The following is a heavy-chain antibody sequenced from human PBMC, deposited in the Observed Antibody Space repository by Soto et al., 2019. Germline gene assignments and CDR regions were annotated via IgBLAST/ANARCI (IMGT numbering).Heavy chain of an antibody. CDR3: GRLEGLATISYYFDY. J-gene: IGHJ4*02. D-gene: IGHD3-9*01. CDR2: VYYSGRP. V-gene: IGHV4-39*01. Sequence: QLQLQESGPGLVKPSETLSLTCTVSGGSVSSSSYYWGWVRQPPGKGLEWIGSVYYSGRPYYNPSLESRVTISVDKSKNQFSLKLMSLSAADTAVYYCGRLEGLATISYYFDYWGQGALVTVSS. CDR1: GGSVSSSSYY.